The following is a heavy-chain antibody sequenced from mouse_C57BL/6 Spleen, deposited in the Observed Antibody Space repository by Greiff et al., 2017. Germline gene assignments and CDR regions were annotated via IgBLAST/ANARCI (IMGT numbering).Heavy chain of an antibody. CDR2: IYPGDGDT. J-gene: IGHJ1*03. CDR1: GYAFSSSW. CDR3: ALTTVVAKGGYFDV. Sequence: VKLQESGPELVKPGASVKISCKASGYAFSSSWMNWVKQRPGKGLEWIGRIYPGDGDTNYNGKFKGKATLTADKSSSTAYMQLSSLTSEDSAVYFCALTTVVAKGGYFDVWGTGTTVTVSS. D-gene: IGHD1-1*01. V-gene: IGHV1-82*01.